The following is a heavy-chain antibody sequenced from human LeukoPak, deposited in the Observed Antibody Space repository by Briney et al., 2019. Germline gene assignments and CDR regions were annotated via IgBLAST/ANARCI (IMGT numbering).Heavy chain of an antibody. D-gene: IGHD2-15*01. CDR2: ISYSGHT. CDR3: ARDTDRRSSPGSWFDP. CDR1: GGSITSHS. V-gene: IGHV4-59*11. Sequence: SETLSLTCTVSGGSITSHSWSWIRQPPGKGLEWIGYISYSGHTNYNPSLRSRVTISLDTSKTQFSLRLSSVTAADTAVYYCARDTDRRSSPGSWFDPWGQGTLVTVSS. J-gene: IGHJ5*02.